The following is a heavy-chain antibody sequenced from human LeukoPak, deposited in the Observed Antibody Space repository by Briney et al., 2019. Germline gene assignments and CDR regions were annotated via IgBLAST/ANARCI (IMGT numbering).Heavy chain of an antibody. Sequence: PGGSLRLSCAASGFTFSSYEMNWVRQAPGKGLEWVSYISSSGSTIYYADSVKGRFTISRDNAKNSLYLQMNSLRAEDTAVYYCARDGRGEWESWFDPWGQGTLVTVSS. CDR1: GFTFSSYE. CDR3: ARDGRGEWESWFDP. CDR2: ISSSGSTI. J-gene: IGHJ5*02. D-gene: IGHD1-26*01. V-gene: IGHV3-48*03.